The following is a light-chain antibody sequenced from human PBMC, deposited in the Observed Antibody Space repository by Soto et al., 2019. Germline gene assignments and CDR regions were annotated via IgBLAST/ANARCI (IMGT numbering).Light chain of an antibody. CDR2: GAS. V-gene: IGKV3-20*01. CDR1: QSVSSSY. Sequence: EIVLTQSPGTLSLSPGERATLSCRASQSVSSSYLSWYHQKPGQAASLLIYGASSRATGIPDRFSGSGSGTDFALTISRLEPEDFAVYYCQQYGSSTWTFGQGTKVEIK. J-gene: IGKJ1*01. CDR3: QQYGSSTWT.